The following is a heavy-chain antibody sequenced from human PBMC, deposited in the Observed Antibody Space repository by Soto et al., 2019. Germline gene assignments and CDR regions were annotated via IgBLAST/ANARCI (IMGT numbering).Heavy chain of an antibody. D-gene: IGHD6-13*01. CDR1: GFTFRSFT. V-gene: IGHV3-21*01. CDR3: TRDASRDSSARGWFDP. Sequence: GGSLRLSCAASGFTFRSFTMNWVRQAPGKGLEWVSTISSNSAYIYYTDALRGRFTISRDNAKNSLHLQMNSLRAEDTAVYYCTRDASRDSSARGWFDPWGPGTLVTVS. J-gene: IGHJ5*02. CDR2: ISSNSAYI.